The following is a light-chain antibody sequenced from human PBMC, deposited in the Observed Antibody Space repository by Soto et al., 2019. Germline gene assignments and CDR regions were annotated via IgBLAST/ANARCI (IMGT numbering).Light chain of an antibody. J-gene: IGKJ1*01. Sequence: EVALTQSPGTLSLSPGERATLSCRASQTVGSSYIAWYQQKPGQTPRLLIYGASSRATGVPDRFSGSGSGTDFTLTISRLEAEDFAVYYCQHYASSWWMFGQGTKVDIK. CDR3: QHYASSWWM. V-gene: IGKV3-20*01. CDR2: GAS. CDR1: QTVGSSY.